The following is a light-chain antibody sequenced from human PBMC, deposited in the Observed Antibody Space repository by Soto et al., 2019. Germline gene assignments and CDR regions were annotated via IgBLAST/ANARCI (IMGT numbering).Light chain of an antibody. CDR3: NSYTTSNTRVV. V-gene: IGLV2-14*03. CDR2: DVT. CDR1: SSDIGAYDY. J-gene: IGLJ2*01. Sequence: QSALTQPASVSGSPGQSITLSCTGTSSDIGAYDYVSWYQQHPGKAPKLMIYDVTNRPSGISSRFSGSKSGNTASLTISGLQAEDEADYYCNSYTTSNTRVVFGGGTKLT.